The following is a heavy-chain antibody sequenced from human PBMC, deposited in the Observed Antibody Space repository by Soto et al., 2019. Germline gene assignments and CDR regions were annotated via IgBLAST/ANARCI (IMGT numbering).Heavy chain of an antibody. V-gene: IGHV3-9*01. Sequence: PGGSLRLSCAASGFTFDDYAMHWVRQAPGKGLEWVSGISWNSGSIGYADSVKGRFTISRDNAKNSLYLQMNSLRAEDTALYYCAKGTTEQVDTAMGYWGQGTLVTVSS. D-gene: IGHD5-18*01. CDR1: GFTFDDYA. CDR2: ISWNSGSI. J-gene: IGHJ4*02. CDR3: AKGTTEQVDTAMGY.